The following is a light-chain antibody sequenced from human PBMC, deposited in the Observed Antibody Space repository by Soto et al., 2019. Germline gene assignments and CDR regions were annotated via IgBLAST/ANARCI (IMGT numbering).Light chain of an antibody. CDR1: QSVSSSF. Sequence: EIVLTQSPGTLSLSPGERATHSCRASQSVSSSFLAWYQQKPGQAPRLLIYAASGRATGVPDRFSGSGSGTDFTLSISRLEPEDFAVYYCQQYDSSPLTFGGGTKVEIK. CDR3: QQYDSSPLT. CDR2: AAS. J-gene: IGKJ4*01. V-gene: IGKV3-20*01.